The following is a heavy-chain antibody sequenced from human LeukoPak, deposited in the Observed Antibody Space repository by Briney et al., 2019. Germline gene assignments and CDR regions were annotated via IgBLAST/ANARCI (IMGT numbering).Heavy chain of an antibody. CDR3: ASSRRGSYYSSFDY. V-gene: IGHV3-23*01. Sequence: GGSLRLSCAASGFTFSSYAMSWVRQAPGKGLEWVSAISGSGGSTYYADSVKGRFNISRDNSKNTLYLKMNSLRAEDTAVYYCASSRRGSYYSSFDYWGQGTLVTVSS. J-gene: IGHJ4*02. D-gene: IGHD1-26*01. CDR2: ISGSGGST. CDR1: GFTFSSYA.